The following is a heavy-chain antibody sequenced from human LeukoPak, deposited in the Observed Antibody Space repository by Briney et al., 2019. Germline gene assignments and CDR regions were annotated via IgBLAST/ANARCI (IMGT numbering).Heavy chain of an antibody. D-gene: IGHD3-22*01. CDR2: IKQDGSEK. Sequence: GGSLRLSCAASGFTFSSYWMSWVRQAPGKGLEWVANIKQDGSEKYYVDSVKGRFTISRDNAKNSPYLQMNSLRAEDTAVYYCARVAHTPMIVVAQEIDYWGQGTLVTVSS. J-gene: IGHJ4*02. CDR1: GFTFSSYW. V-gene: IGHV3-7*01. CDR3: ARVAHTPMIVVAQEIDY.